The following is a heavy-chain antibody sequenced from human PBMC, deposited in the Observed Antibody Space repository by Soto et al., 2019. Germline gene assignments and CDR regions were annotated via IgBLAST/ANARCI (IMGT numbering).Heavy chain of an antibody. J-gene: IGHJ4*02. CDR3: ARGKPVYTAMGLVFDY. V-gene: IGHV4-34*01. CDR2: INHSGST. CDR1: GGSFSGYY. Sequence: QVQLQQWGAGLLKPSETLSLTCAVYGGSFSGYYWSWIRQPPGKGLEWIGEINHSGSTNYNPSLKGRVTISVDTSKNKFSLKLSSVTAADTAVYYCARGKPVYTAMGLVFDYWGQGTLVTVSS. D-gene: IGHD5-18*01.